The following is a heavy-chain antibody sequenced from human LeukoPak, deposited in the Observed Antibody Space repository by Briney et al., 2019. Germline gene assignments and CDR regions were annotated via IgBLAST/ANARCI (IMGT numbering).Heavy chain of an antibody. CDR1: GFTFSSYS. D-gene: IGHD7-27*01. CDR2: ISSSSSTI. CDR3: ARKTGGSLDI. Sequence: PGGSLRLSCAASGFTFSSYSMNWVRQAPGKGLEWVSYISSSSSTIYYADSVRGRFTISRDNAKNSLYLQMNSLRGEETAVYYCARKTGGSLDIWGQGTMVTVSS. V-gene: IGHV3-48*01. J-gene: IGHJ3*02.